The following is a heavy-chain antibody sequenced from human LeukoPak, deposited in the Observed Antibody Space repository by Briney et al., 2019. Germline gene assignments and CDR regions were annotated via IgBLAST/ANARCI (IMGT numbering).Heavy chain of an antibody. D-gene: IGHD7-27*01. J-gene: IGHJ6*02. CDR3: VTNWGSRYYSDMDV. V-gene: IGHV1-8*01. Sequence: ASVKVSCKASGYTFTSYDINWVRQAAGEELEWTGWMTPNSGFSGYAHKFRGRVTMTGNTSISTAYMELSSLRSEDTAIYYCVTNWGSRYYSDMDVWGQGTTVTVSS. CDR2: MTPNSGFS. CDR1: GYTFTSYD.